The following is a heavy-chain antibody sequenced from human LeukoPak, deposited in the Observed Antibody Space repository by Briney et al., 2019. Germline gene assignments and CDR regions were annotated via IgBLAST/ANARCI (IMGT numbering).Heavy chain of an antibody. D-gene: IGHD2-15*01. Sequence: PGGSLRLSCAASGFTFSDYYMSWIRQAPGKGLEWVSSISSSSSYIYYADSVKGRFTISRDNAKNSLYLQMNSLRAEDTAVYYCARDRYCSGGSCRDYWGQGTLVTVSS. CDR2: ISSSSSYI. CDR1: GFTFSDYY. CDR3: ARDRYCSGGSCRDY. J-gene: IGHJ4*02. V-gene: IGHV3-11*06.